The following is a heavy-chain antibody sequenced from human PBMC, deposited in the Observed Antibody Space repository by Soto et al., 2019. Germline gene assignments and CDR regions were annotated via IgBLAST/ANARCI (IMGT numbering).Heavy chain of an antibody. CDR1: GFTFSSYG. Sequence: QVQLVESGGDVVQPGRSLRLSCAASGFTFSSYGMHWVRQAPGKGLEWVAVISYDGSNKYYADSVKGRFTISRDNSKNTLYLQMNSLRAEDTAVYYCAKDRRTNYYYGMDVWGQGTTVTVSS. CDR2: ISYDGSNK. J-gene: IGHJ6*02. CDR3: AKDRRTNYYYGMDV. V-gene: IGHV3-30*18.